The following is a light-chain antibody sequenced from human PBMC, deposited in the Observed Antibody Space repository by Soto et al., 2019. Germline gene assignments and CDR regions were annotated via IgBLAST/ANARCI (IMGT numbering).Light chain of an antibody. V-gene: IGKV1-39*01. Sequence: DIQMTQSTSSVSESEGYRVSITCRASKDIRNGLVWYQQKPGKAPKRLIYAASSLQSGVPSRFSGSGSGTDFTLTISSLQPEDFATYYCQQSYSTPITFGQGTRLEI. CDR2: AAS. CDR1: KDIRNG. CDR3: QQSYSTPIT. J-gene: IGKJ5*01.